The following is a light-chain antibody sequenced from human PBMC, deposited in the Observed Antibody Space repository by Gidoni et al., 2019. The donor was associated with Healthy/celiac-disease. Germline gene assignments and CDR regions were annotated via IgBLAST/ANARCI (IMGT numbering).Light chain of an antibody. CDR3: QQSYSTPIT. CDR1: QSISSY. J-gene: IGKJ3*01. CDR2: AAS. Sequence: DIQMTPSPSSLSASVGDRVTITCRASQSISSYLNWYQQKPGKAPKLLIYAASSLQSGVPSRFSGSGSGTDFTLTISSLQPEDFATYYCQQSYSTPITFGPXTKVDIK. V-gene: IGKV1-39*01.